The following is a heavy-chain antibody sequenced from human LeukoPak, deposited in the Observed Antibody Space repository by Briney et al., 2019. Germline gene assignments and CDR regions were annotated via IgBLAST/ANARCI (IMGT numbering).Heavy chain of an antibody. CDR1: GCTFSNAW. CDR3: TTDPPNYYDSSGSDY. J-gene: IGHJ4*02. D-gene: IGHD3-22*01. CDR2: IKSKTDGGTT. Sequence: GGSLRLSCAASGCTFSNAWMSWVRQAPGKGLEWVGRIKSKTDGGTTDYAAPVKGRFTISRDDSKNTLYLQMNTLKTEDTAVYYCTTDPPNYYDSSGSDYWGQGTLVTVSS. V-gene: IGHV3-15*01.